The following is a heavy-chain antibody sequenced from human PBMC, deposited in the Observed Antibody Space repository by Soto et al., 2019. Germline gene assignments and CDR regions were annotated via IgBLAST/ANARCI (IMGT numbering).Heavy chain of an antibody. CDR2: IYYSEST. Sequence: SETLSLTGTVSGGSISSYYWSWIRQPPGKGLEWIGYIYYSESTNYNPSLKSRVTISVDTSKNQFSLKLSSVTAADTAVYYCARSYGSGSYDAFDIWGQGTMVTVSS. D-gene: IGHD3-10*01. V-gene: IGHV4-59*01. J-gene: IGHJ3*02. CDR3: ARSYGSGSYDAFDI. CDR1: GGSISSYY.